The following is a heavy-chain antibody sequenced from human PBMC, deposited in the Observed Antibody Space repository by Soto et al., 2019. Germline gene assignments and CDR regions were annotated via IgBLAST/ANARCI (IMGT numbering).Heavy chain of an antibody. Sequence: SETLSLTCTVSGGSINSGDYHWTWIRQFPGKDLEWIGGIYYSASTYYNPSLVSRLTISLDTSKNQFSLRLTSATAADTAVYYCARDSRTPSGGMDVWGQGTTVTVSS. CDR2: IYYSAST. CDR1: GGSINSGDYH. CDR3: ARDSRTPSGGMDV. J-gene: IGHJ6*02. V-gene: IGHV4-30-4*01.